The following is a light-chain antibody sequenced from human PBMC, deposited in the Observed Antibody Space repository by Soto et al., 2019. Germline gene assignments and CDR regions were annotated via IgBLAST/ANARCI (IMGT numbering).Light chain of an antibody. CDR1: QAIANY. J-gene: IGKJ1*01. V-gene: IGKV1-16*01. CDR3: QQYNSYSET. CDR2: DAS. Sequence: EIQMTQSPSSLSASVGDRVTITCRASQAIANYLAWYQQKPGEAPKLLIYDASALPRGVPSRFSGSGSGTKFTLTIASLQPDDFATYYCQQYNSYSETFGQGTKVDIK.